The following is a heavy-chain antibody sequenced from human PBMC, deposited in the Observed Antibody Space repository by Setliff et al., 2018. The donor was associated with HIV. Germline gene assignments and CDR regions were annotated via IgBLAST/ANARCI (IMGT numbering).Heavy chain of an antibody. CDR3: ARGRTYDSSGYIGNWFDP. Sequence: ASVKVSCKASGYTFTSHYIHWVRQAPGQGLEWMGWINVNNDATNYAQKFQGRVSMTRDTSISTAYMELRSLTSDDTAVYYCARGRTYDSSGYIGNWFDPWGQGTLVTVSS. V-gene: IGHV1-2*02. J-gene: IGHJ5*02. CDR2: INVNNDAT. CDR1: GYTFTSHY. D-gene: IGHD3-22*01.